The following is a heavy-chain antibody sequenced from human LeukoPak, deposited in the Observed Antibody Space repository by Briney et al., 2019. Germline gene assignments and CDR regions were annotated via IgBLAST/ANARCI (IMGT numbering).Heavy chain of an antibody. D-gene: IGHD2-2*01. CDR2: IYYSGST. V-gene: IGHV4-61*05. CDR1: SGSISTSNYY. CDR3: ARVVPAANYYYYMDV. J-gene: IGHJ6*03. Sequence: SETLSLTCTVSSGSISTSNYYWGWVRQPPGKGLEWIGYIYYSGSTNYNPSLKSRVTISVDTSKNQFSLKLSSVTAADTAVYYCARVVPAANYYYYMDVWGKGTTVTISS.